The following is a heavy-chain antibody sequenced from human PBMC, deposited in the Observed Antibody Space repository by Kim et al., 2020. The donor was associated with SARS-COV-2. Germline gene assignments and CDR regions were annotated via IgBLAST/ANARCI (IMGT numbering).Heavy chain of an antibody. CDR3: ARDARTTYTDILTGENLYYGMDV. CDR2: IYSGGTT. Sequence: GGSLRLSCAVSGFTVSSNYMSWVRQAPGKGLEWVSVIYSGGTTYYADSVKGRFTISRDNSKKRLYLQMNNLRAEDTAVYYCARDARTTYTDILTGENLYYGMDVWGQGTTVTVSS. D-gene: IGHD3-9*01. V-gene: IGHV3-53*01. J-gene: IGHJ6*02. CDR1: GFTVSSNY.